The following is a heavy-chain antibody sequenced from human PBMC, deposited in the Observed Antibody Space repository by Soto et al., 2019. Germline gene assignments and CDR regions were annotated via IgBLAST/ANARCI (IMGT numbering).Heavy chain of an antibody. CDR1: WDSVSSHSAA. D-gene: IGHD6-13*01. V-gene: IGHV6-1*01. J-gene: IGHJ6*02. CDR3: AAQGGRASHSSSHTGYYYYGMDV. Sequence: PSETLALTCAISWDSVSSHSAAWNWIRQSLSSGLEWVGRAYYRSKWYNDYAVSVKSRITINPDTSKNQFSLQLKSVTPEDTAVYYCAAQGGRASHSSSHTGYYYYGMDVWGQGTTVTVSS. CDR2: AYYRSKWYN.